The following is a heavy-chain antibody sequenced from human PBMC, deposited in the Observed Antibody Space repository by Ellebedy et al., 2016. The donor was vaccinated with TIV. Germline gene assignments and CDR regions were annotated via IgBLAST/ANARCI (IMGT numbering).Heavy chain of an antibody. CDR3: ARGEVVAGTTGYFDY. CDR2: IYYSGST. CDR1: GGSISSYY. D-gene: IGHD6-19*01. V-gene: IGHV4-59*01. Sequence: MPSETLSLTCTVSGGSISSYYWSRIRQPPGKGLEWIGYIYYSGSTNYNPSLKSRVTISVDTSKNQFSLKLSSVTAADTAVYYCARGEVVAGTTGYFDYWGQGTLVTVSS. J-gene: IGHJ4*02.